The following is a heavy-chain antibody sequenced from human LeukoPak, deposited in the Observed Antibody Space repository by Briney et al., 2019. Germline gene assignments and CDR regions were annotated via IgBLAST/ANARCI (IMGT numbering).Heavy chain of an antibody. J-gene: IGHJ4*02. CDR2: ISAYNGNT. D-gene: IGHD2-8*01. CDR1: GYTFTSYG. V-gene: IGHV1-18*01. CDR3: ARGPYCTNGVCYTEVDY. Sequence: ASVKVSCKASGYTFTSYGISWVRQAPGQGLEWMGWISAYNGNTNYAQKLQGRVTMTTDTSTSTAYMELRSLRSDDTAVYYCARGPYCTNGVCYTEVDYWGQGTLSPSPQ.